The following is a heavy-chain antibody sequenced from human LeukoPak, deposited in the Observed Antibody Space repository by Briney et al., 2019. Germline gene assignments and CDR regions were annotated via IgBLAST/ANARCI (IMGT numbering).Heavy chain of an antibody. CDR3: ARITTGP. CDR2: IYHSGST. D-gene: IGHD4-11*01. V-gene: IGHV4-38-2*02. CDR1: GYSISSGYY. Sequence: SGTLSLACTVSGYSISSGYYWGWIRQPPGKGLEWIGSIYHSGSTYYNPSLKSRVTISVDTFKNQFSLKLSSVTAADTAVYYCARITTGPWGQGTLVTVSS. J-gene: IGHJ5*02.